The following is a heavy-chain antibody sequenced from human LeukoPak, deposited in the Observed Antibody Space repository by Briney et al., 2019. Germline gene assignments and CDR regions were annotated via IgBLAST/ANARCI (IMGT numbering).Heavy chain of an antibody. Sequence: GGSLRLSCAASGFTFSSYDMHWVRQATGKGLEWVSAIGTAGDTYYPGSVKGRFTISRENAKNSLYLQMNSLRAGDTAVYYCARDRIAAAGTDYDYWGQGVLVTVSS. V-gene: IGHV3-13*01. J-gene: IGHJ4*02. CDR1: GFTFSSYD. D-gene: IGHD6-13*01. CDR2: IGTAGDT. CDR3: ARDRIAAAGTDYDY.